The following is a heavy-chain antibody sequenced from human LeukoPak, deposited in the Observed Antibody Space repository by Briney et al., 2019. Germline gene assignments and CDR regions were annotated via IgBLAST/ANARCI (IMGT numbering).Heavy chain of an antibody. CDR1: GFTFSDYY. D-gene: IGHD2-2*01. CDR2: ISTSGSTK. Sequence: GGSLRLSCAASGFTFSDYYMNWIRQAPGKGLEGVSYISTSGSTKYYSDSVKGRFTISRDNAKNSLYLQMNSLRAEDTAVYYRAREHCSTTSCWSDTWGQGTLVTVSS. V-gene: IGHV3-11*01. CDR3: AREHCSTTSCWSDT. J-gene: IGHJ5*02.